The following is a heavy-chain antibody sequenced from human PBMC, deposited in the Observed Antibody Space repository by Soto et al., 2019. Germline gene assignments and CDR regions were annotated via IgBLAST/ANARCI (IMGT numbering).Heavy chain of an antibody. V-gene: IGHV4-61*01. CDR1: GGSVSSDSYY. D-gene: IGHD4-17*01. J-gene: IGHJ4*02. CDR2: IYFSGTT. Sequence: VQLQESGPRLVQPSETLSLTCSVSGGSVSSDSYYWSWIRQPPGAGLEWIGYIYFSGTTNYNPSLARRVTILVASYTNQFSLNLSSATAAATAVYFCARSPGSGDYVASWGQGTLVAVSS. CDR3: ARSPGSGDYVAS.